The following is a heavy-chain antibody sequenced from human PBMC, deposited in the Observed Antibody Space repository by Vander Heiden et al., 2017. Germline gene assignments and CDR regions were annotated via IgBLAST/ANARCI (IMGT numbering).Heavy chain of an antibody. J-gene: IGHJ6*02. CDR3: ARAGLDTAMVTSFMDV. D-gene: IGHD5-18*01. V-gene: IGHV3-30-3*01. CDR1: GFTFSSYA. Sequence: QVQLVESGGGVVQPGRSLRLSCAASGFTFSSYAMLWVRQAPGKGLEWVAVISYDGSNKYYADSVKGRFTISRDNSKNTLYLQMNSLRAEDTAVYYCARAGLDTAMVTSFMDVWGQGTTVTVSS. CDR2: ISYDGSNK.